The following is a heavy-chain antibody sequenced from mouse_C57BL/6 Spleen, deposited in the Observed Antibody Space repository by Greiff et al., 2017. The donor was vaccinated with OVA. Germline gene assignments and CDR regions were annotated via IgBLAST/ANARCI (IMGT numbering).Heavy chain of an antibody. V-gene: IGHV1-22*01. CDR1: GYTFTDYN. Sequence: VQLKESGPELVKPGASVKMSCKASGYTFTDYNMHWVKQSHGKSLEWIGYINPNNGGTSYNQKFKGKATLTVNKSSSTAYMELRSLTSEDSAVYYCARSEGALDYWGQGTTLTVSS. J-gene: IGHJ2*01. CDR2: INPNNGGT. CDR3: ARSEGALDY. D-gene: IGHD6-1*01.